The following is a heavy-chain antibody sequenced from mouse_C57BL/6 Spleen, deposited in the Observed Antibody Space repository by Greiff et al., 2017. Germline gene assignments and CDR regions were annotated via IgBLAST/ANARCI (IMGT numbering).Heavy chain of an antibody. V-gene: IGHV1-63*01. Sequence: QVQLKQSGAELVRPGTSVKMSCKASGYTFTNYWIGWAKQRPGHGLEWIGDIYPGGGYTNYNEKFKGKATLTADKSSSTAYMQFSSLTSEDSAIYYCARRGDYDGGAWFAYWGQGTLVTVSA. D-gene: IGHD2-4*01. J-gene: IGHJ3*01. CDR3: ARRGDYDGGAWFAY. CDR2: IYPGGGYT. CDR1: GYTFTNYW.